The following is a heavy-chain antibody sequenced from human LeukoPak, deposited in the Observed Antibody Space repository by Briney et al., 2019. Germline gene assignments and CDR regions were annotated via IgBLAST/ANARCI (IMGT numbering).Heavy chain of an antibody. V-gene: IGHV4-39*07. CDR3: ARGWEATKAFDI. J-gene: IGHJ3*02. CDR1: GGSISSSSYY. Sequence: PSETLSLTCTVSGGSISSSSYYWGWIRQPPGKGLEWIGSIYYSGSTYYNPSLRSRVTISIDTSKNQFSLKLSSVTAADTAAYYCARGWEATKAFDIWGQGTMVTVSS. D-gene: IGHD5-24*01. CDR2: IYYSGST.